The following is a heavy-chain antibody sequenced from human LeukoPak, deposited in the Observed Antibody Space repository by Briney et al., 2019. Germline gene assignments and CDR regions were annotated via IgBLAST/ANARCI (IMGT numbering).Heavy chain of an antibody. Sequence: PGGSLRLSCAASGFTFSSYEMNWVRQAPGKGLEWVAYISDYGGTIYYADSVQGRFTISRDNAKNTLHLQMSSLRAEDTAVYYCAELGITMIGGVWGKGTTVTISS. CDR2: ISDYGGTI. CDR1: GFTFSSYE. J-gene: IGHJ6*04. V-gene: IGHV3-48*03. CDR3: AELGITMIGGV. D-gene: IGHD3-10*02.